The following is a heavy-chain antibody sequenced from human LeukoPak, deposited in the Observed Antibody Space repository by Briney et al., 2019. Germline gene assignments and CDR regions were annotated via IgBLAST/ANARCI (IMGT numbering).Heavy chain of an antibody. CDR2: ISSSSTYI. J-gene: IGHJ4*02. CDR3: ASYGSGSYYNVEFDY. CDR1: AFTFSSYS. Sequence: PGGSLRLSCAASAFTFSSYSMNWVRQAPGKGLEWVSSISSSSTYIYYADSVKGRFTISRDNAKNSLYLQMNSLRAEDTAVYYCASYGSGSYYNVEFDYWGQGTLVTVSS. V-gene: IGHV3-21*01. D-gene: IGHD3-10*01.